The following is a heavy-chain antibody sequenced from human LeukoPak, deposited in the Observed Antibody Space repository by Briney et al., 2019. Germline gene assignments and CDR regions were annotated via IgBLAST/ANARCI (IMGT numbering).Heavy chain of an antibody. CDR3: ARPDGSSGYYPGDY. D-gene: IGHD3-22*01. CDR2: INSDGSNT. V-gene: IGHV3-74*01. J-gene: IGHJ4*02. CDR1: GFTFSSYW. Sequence: GGSLRLSCAASGFTFSSYWVHWVRQSPEKGLVWVSRINSDGSNTAYADSVKGRFTISRDNAKNSLYLQMNSLRAEDTAVYYCARPDGSSGYYPGDYWGQGTLVTVSS.